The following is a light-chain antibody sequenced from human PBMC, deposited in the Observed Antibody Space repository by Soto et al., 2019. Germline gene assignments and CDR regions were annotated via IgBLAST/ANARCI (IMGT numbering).Light chain of an antibody. J-gene: IGLJ2*01. V-gene: IGLV2-18*02. CDR1: SSDVGNYNR. CDR3: SSYTSRSTLVV. CDR2: EVT. Sequence: QSALTQPPSVSGSPGQSVTISCTGTSSDVGNYNRVSWYQQPPGTAPKLMIYEVTNRPSGVPDRFSGSKSGNTASLTISGLQAEDEADYYCSSYTSRSTLVVFGGGTQLTVL.